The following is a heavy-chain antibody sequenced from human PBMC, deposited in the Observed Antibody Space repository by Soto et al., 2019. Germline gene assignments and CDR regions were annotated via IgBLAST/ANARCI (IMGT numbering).Heavy chain of an antibody. J-gene: IGHJ4*02. CDR2: ISYDGSNK. V-gene: IGHV3-30*18. Sequence: QLQLVEAGGGVVQPGKSLRLSCAGSGFTFSSYGMDWVRQAPGKGLERVAVISYDGSNKYYADSVKGRFTISRDNSKTTLYLQMSSLRADDTAVYYCAKDRMGSGVRGYFDYWGQGTLVTVSS. D-gene: IGHD3-10*01. CDR3: AKDRMGSGVRGYFDY. CDR1: GFTFSSYG.